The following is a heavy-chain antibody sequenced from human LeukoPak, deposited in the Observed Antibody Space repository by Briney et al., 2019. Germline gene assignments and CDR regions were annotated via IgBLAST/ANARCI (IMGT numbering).Heavy chain of an antibody. V-gene: IGHV3-66*01. CDR3: ARARYCSGGSCYSDRDNWFDP. CDR1: GFTVSSNY. D-gene: IGHD2-15*01. J-gene: IGHJ5*02. CDR2: IYSGGST. Sequence: PGGSLRLSCAASGFTVSSNYMSWVRQAPGKGLEWVSVIYSGGSTYYADSVKGRFTISRDNSKNTLYLQMNSLRAEDTAVYYCARARYCSGGSCYSDRDNWFDPWGQGTLVTVSS.